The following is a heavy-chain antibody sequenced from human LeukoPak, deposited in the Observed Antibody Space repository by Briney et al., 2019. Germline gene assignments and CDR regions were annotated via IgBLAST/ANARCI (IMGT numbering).Heavy chain of an antibody. D-gene: IGHD3-3*01. CDR2: IKQDGSEK. J-gene: IGHJ4*02. V-gene: IGHV3-7*01. CDR3: AREGEYYDFWSGLEDY. CDR1: GFTFSSYW. Sequence: GGSLRLSCAASGFTFSSYWMSWVRQAPGKGLEWVANIKQDGSEKYYVDSVKGRFTISRDNAKNSLYLQMNSLRAEDTAVYYCAREGEYYDFWSGLEDYWGQGTLVTVSS.